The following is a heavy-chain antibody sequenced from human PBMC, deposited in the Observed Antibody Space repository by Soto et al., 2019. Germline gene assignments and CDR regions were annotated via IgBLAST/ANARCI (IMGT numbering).Heavy chain of an antibody. Sequence: QVQLVESGGGLVQPGGSLRLSCAASGFTFSSYTMHWVRQTPGKGLEWVADISHDGGDKYYADSVKGRFTISRDNSKNTLYLQMNSLRAEDTSVYYCAREYSLAGVAPGYWGQGILVTVSS. CDR1: GFTFSSYT. CDR2: ISHDGGDK. CDR3: AREYSLAGVAPGY. J-gene: IGHJ4*02. D-gene: IGHD5-18*01. V-gene: IGHV3-30-3*01.